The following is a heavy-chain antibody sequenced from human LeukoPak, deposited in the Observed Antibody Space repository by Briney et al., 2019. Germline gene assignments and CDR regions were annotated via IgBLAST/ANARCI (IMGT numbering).Heavy chain of an antibody. CDR1: GGTFSSYA. V-gene: IGHV1-69*05. CDR2: IIPIFSTA. J-gene: IGHJ6*02. D-gene: IGHD2-2*01. CDR3: ARCSVGRDIVVGPAAMWGVRDDYGMDV. Sequence: SVKVSCKASGGTFSSYAISWVRQAPGQGLEWMGGIIPIFSTANYALKFQGRVTITTDESTSTAYMELSSLRSEDTAVYYCARCSVGRDIVVGPAAMWGVRDDYGMDVWGQGTTVTVSS.